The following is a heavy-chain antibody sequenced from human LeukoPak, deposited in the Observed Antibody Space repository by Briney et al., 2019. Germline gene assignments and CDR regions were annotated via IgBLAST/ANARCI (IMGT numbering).Heavy chain of an antibody. V-gene: IGHV1-18*01. CDR2: ISAYNGNI. J-gene: IGHJ4*02. CDR3: ARTPGIEVARGDF. D-gene: IGHD6-19*01. CDR1: GYTFSSYG. Sequence: ASVKVSCKASGYTFSSYGITWVRQAPGQGLEWMGWISAYNGNIKYAQNLQGRVSMTTDTATTTAYMELRSLRSDDTAVYYCARTPGIEVARGDFWGQGTLVTVTS.